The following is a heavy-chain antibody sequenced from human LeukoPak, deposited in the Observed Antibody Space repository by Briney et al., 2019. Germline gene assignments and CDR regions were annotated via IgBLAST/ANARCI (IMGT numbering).Heavy chain of an antibody. CDR3: ARHTGVQLWNPNWFDP. D-gene: IGHD5-18*01. CDR2: IYYSGST. V-gene: IGHV4-59*08. CDR1: GGSISSYY. Sequence: SETLSLTCTVSGGSISSYYWSWIRQPPGQGLEWIGFIYYSGSTNYNPSLKSRVTISVDTSKNQFSLKLTSVTAADTAVYYCARHTGVQLWNPNWFDPWGQGTLVTVSS. J-gene: IGHJ5*02.